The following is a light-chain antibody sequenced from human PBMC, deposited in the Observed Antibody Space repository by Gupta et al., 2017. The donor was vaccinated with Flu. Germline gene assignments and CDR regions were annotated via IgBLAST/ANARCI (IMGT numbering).Light chain of an antibody. CDR3: EGWDDGISDVV. Sequence: RVTISCTGRSSNIGSKYVYWYQQHPGEAPQLLICSNNQRRSGVPDRFAGAKSGNSASLTIXGXESEDEXEYYCEGWDDGISDVVFGGGTKLTVL. CDR1: SSNIGSKY. CDR2: SNN. J-gene: IGLJ2*01. V-gene: IGLV1-47*02.